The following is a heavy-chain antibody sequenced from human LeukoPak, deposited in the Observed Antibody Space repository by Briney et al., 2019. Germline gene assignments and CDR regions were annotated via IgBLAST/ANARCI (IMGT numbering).Heavy chain of an antibody. CDR3: AMTGLYYYGMDV. V-gene: IGHV3-21*01. J-gene: IGHJ6*02. CDR2: ISSSSSYI. Sequence: GGSLRLSCAASGFTFSSYSMNWVRQAPGKGLEWVSSISSSSSYIYYADSVKGRFTISRDNAKNSLYLQMNSLRAEDTAVYYCAMTGLYYYGMDVRGQGTTVTVSS. D-gene: IGHD3-9*01. CDR1: GFTFSSYS.